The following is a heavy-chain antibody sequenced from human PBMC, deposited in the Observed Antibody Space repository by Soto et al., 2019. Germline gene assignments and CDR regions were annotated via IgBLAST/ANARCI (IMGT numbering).Heavy chain of an antibody. CDR3: ARGSTWIQLWGPYYFDY. CDR2: ISYDGSNK. Sequence: GGSLRLSCAASGVTFSSYAMHWVRQAPGKGLEWVAVISYDGSNKYYADSVKGRFAISRDNSKNTLYLQMNSLRAEDTAVYYCARGSTWIQLWGPYYFDYWGQGTLVTVSS. CDR1: GVTFSSYA. V-gene: IGHV3-30*09. J-gene: IGHJ4*02. D-gene: IGHD5-18*01.